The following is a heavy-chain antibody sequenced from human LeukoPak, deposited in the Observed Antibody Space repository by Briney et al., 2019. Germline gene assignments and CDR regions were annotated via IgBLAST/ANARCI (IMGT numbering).Heavy chain of an antibody. J-gene: IGHJ4*02. V-gene: IGHV1-24*01. CDR1: GYTLTELS. CDR2: FDPEDGET. Sequence: ASVKVSCKVSGYTLTELSMHWVRQAPGKGLEWMGGFDPEDGETIYAQKFQGRVTMTEDTSTDTAYMELSSVRSEDAAVYYCATAGPRLYYFDYWGQGTLVTVSS. CDR3: ATAGPRLYYFDY.